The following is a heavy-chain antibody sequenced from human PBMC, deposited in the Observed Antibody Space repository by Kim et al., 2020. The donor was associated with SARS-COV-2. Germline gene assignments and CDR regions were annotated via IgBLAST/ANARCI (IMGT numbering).Heavy chain of an antibody. V-gene: IGHV3-7*01. CDR1: GFTFSSYW. Sequence: GGSLRLSCAASGFTFSSYWMTWVRQAPGKGLEWVASIKQDGNVKYSVDFENGRFTTSSDNDNNSLHLQMNSMRDEDTAVYYCTTPTRVGSFDYWC. J-gene: IGHJ3*01. D-gene: IGHD1-26*01. CDR3: TTPTRVGSFDY. CDR2: IKQDGNVK.